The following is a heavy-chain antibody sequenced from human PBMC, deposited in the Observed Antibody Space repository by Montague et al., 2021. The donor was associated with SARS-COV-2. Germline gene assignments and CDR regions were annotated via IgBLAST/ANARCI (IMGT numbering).Heavy chain of an antibody. CDR2: LHYAGSA. CDR3: VATYNGNWCYFDY. J-gene: IGHJ4*02. CDR1: GGSFSSGDSY. D-gene: IGHD6-13*01. Sequence: SETLSLTCSVSGGSFSSGDSYWDWLRQAPGKGLEWIGDLHYAGSAYYNPSLRSRVTISADTSKNQFSLKLNSVTAADTAVYYCVATYNGNWCYFDYWGQGTLVTVSS. V-gene: IGHV4-39*01.